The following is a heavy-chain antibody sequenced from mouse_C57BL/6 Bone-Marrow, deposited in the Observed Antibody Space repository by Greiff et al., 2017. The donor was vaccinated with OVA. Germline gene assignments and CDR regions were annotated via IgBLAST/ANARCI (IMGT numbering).Heavy chain of an antibody. J-gene: IGHJ1*03. CDR3: ARSGLWSYWYFDV. CDR2: IYPGRGNT. Sequence: VQLQESGAELVRPGASVKLSCKASGYTFTDYYINWVKQRPGQGLEWIARIYPGRGNTYYNEKFKGKAILTADTSSSAAYMQLSSLTSEDSAVYFCARSGLWSYWYFDVRGTSTTVTVSS. CDR1: GYTFTDYY. D-gene: IGHD1-1*02. V-gene: IGHV1-76*01.